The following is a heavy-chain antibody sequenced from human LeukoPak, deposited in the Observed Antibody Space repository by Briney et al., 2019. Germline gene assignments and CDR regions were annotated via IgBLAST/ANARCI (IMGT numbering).Heavy chain of an antibody. D-gene: IGHD4-17*01. Sequence: ASVKVSCKASGYTFTSYYMHWVRQAPGQGLEWMGIINPSGGSTSYAQKFQGRVTMTRDTSTSTVYMELSSLRSEDTAVYYCARDRGRTTVTTILDYWGQGTLVTVSS. J-gene: IGHJ4*02. CDR1: GYTFTSYY. V-gene: IGHV1-46*01. CDR2: INPSGGST. CDR3: ARDRGRTTVTTILDY.